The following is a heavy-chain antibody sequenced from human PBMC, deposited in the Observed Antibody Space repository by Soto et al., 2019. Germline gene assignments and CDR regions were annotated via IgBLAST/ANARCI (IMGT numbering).Heavy chain of an antibody. V-gene: IGHV1-69*13. Sequence: EASVKVSCKASGGTFSSYAISWVRQAPGQGLEWMGGIIPIFGTANYAQKFQGRVTITADESTSTAYMELSSLRSEDTAVYYCARERMLVFDYWGQGTLVTVSS. CDR2: IIPIFGTA. D-gene: IGHD6-6*01. CDR1: GGTFSSYA. CDR3: ARERMLVFDY. J-gene: IGHJ4*02.